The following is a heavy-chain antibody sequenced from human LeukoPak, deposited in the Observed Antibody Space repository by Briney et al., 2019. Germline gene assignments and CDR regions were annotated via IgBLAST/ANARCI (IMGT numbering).Heavy chain of an antibody. CDR3: AKSGYNRFDY. CDR1: GFTFSNYG. Sequence: GGSLRLSCGASGFTFSNYGMSWVRQAPGKGLEWVSGISGSGASIYYAESAKGRFTISRDNSKNSLYLQMNSLRAEDTAVYYCAKSGYNRFDYWGQGTLVTVSS. CDR2: ISGSGASI. V-gene: IGHV3-23*01. J-gene: IGHJ4*02. D-gene: IGHD5-24*01.